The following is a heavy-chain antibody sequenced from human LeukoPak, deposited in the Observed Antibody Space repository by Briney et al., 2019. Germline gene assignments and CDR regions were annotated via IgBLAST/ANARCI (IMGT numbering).Heavy chain of an antibody. CDR1: GFTFSSYP. CDR2: ISYDGSNK. V-gene: IGHV3-30-3*01. D-gene: IGHD2-2*01. CDR3: ARGTFFDY. J-gene: IGHJ4*02. Sequence: GGSLRLSCAASGFTFSSYPMHWVRQAPGKGLEWVAVISYDGSNKYYADSVKGRFTISRDNSKNTLYLQMNSLRAEDTAVYYCARGTFFDYWGQGTLVTVSS.